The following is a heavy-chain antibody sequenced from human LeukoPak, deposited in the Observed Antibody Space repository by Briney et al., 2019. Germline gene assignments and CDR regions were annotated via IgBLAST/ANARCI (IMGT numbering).Heavy chain of an antibody. CDR2: MNPDSGNT. D-gene: IGHD1-1*01. J-gene: IGHJ3*01. CDR3: ARGSDWNARTFDL. CDR1: GYTFTSND. V-gene: IGHV1-8*01. Sequence: ASLKVSCKASGYTFTSNDINWVRQSTGQGLEWMAWMNPDSGNTGYAQKFQGRVTLTRDTSISTAYMERSSLRFEDTAVYYCARGSDWNARTFDLWGQGTLVTVSS.